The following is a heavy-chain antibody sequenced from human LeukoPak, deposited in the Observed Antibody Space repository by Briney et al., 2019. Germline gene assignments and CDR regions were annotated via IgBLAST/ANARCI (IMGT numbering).Heavy chain of an antibody. Sequence: ASVKVSCKASGYTFTGYYMHWVRQAPGQGLEWMGWINPNSGGTNYAQKFQGKVTMTRDTSISTAYMELSRLRSDDTAVYYCARDSSNSNYALDYWGQGTLVTVSS. D-gene: IGHD4-11*01. CDR1: GYTFTGYY. V-gene: IGHV1-2*02. CDR2: INPNSGGT. J-gene: IGHJ4*02. CDR3: ARDSSNSNYALDY.